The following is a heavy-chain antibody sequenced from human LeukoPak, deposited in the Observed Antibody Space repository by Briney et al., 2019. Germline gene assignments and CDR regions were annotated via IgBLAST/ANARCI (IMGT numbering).Heavy chain of an antibody. CDR1: RFTFSSYS. CDR2: ISSSSSYI. Sequence: GGSLRLSCAASRFTFSSYSMNWVRQAPGKGLEWVSSISSSSSYIYYADSVKGRFTISRDNAKNSLYLQMNSLRAEDTAVYYCATGYDFWSGYYMTYFDYWGQGTLVTVSS. V-gene: IGHV3-21*01. J-gene: IGHJ4*02. D-gene: IGHD3-3*01. CDR3: ATGYDFWSGYYMTYFDY.